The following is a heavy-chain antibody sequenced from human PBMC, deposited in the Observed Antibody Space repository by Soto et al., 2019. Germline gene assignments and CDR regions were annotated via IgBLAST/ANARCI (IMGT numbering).Heavy chain of an antibody. CDR1: GGSISSGDYY. Sequence: PSETLSLTCTVAGGSISSGDYYWSWIRQPPGKGLEWIGYIGYTGDTKYNPSLKSRATMSLDTSKNQFSLKLTSVIAADSAVYYCAKDKPGGYSSNDAYDIWGQGTMVTV. D-gene: IGHD5-12*01. J-gene: IGHJ3*02. CDR2: IGYTGDT. CDR3: AKDKPGGYSSNDAYDI. V-gene: IGHV4-61*08.